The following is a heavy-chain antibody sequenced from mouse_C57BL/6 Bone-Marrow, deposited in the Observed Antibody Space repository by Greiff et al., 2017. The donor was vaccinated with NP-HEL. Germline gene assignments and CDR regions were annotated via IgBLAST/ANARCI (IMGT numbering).Heavy chain of an antibody. J-gene: IGHJ3*01. CDR2: INPGSGGT. CDR3: ARSGGIYSNYVAY. V-gene: IGHV1-54*01. CDR1: GYAFTNYL. Sequence: QVQLQQSGAELVRPGTSVKVSCKASGYAFTNYLIEWVKQRPGQGLEWIGVINPGSGGTNYNEKFKGKATLTADKSSSTAYMQLSSLTSEDSAVYFCARSGGIYSNYVAYWGQGTLVTVSA. D-gene: IGHD2-5*01.